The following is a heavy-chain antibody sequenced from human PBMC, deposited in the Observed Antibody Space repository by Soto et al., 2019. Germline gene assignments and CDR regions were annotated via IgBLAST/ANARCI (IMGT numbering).Heavy chain of an antibody. CDR2: IHYSGST. D-gene: IGHD2-21*01. V-gene: IGHV4-59*08. J-gene: IGHJ2*01. CDR1: GGSISSYY. Sequence: QVQLQESGPGLVKPSETLSLTCAVSGGSISSYYWSWIRQPPGKGLEWIGYIHYSGSTNYSPSLKSRVTMSVDTSKIQFSLNLRSVTAADTAVYYCARRFYGGDYWYFDLWGRGTLVTVSS. CDR3: ARRFYGGDYWYFDL.